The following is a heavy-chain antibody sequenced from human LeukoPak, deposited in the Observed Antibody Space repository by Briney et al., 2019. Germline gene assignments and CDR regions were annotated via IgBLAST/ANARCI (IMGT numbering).Heavy chain of an antibody. V-gene: IGHV4-59*08. CDR2: SGNT. D-gene: IGHD4-23*01. CDR3: VRAPALYGGNPPGAFDI. Sequence: SETLSLTCTVSGGSVSTYYWSWIRQPPGKGLEWIGYSGNTDYNPSLKSRVTMSVDTSINQFSLKLSSVTAADTAVYYCVRAPALYGGNPPGAFDIWGQGTMVTVSS. J-gene: IGHJ3*02. CDR1: GGSVSTYY.